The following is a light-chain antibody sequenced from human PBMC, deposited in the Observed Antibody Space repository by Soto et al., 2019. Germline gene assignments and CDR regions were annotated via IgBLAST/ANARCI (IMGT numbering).Light chain of an antibody. Sequence: IQMTQSPSSLSASVGDRVTITCRASQDIRNDLGWYQQKPGKAPKLLIYAASSLQSGVPSRFXXXXXXXXXXXTIXXLXPXXXXTYYCLQDNNYPFTFGGGTKVEIK. CDR3: LQDNNYPFT. J-gene: IGKJ4*01. V-gene: IGKV1-6*01. CDR2: AAS. CDR1: QDIRND.